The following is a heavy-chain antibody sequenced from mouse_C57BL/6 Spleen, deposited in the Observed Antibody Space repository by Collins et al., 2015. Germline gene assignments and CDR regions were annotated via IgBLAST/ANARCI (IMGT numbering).Heavy chain of an antibody. CDR1: GYTFTSYW. CDR3: AGFTTVVATKAMDY. D-gene: IGHD1-1*01. Sequence: QVQLQQPGAELVRPGTSVKLSCKASGYTFTSYWMHWVKQRPGQGLEWIGVIDPSDSYTNYNQKFKGKATLTVDTSSSTAYMQLSSLTSEDSAVYYCAGFTTVVATKAMDYWGQGTSVTVSS. J-gene: IGHJ4*01. V-gene: IGHV1-59*01. CDR2: IDPSDSYT.